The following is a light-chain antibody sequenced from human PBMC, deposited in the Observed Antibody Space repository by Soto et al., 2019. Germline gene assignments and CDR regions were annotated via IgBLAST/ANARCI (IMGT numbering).Light chain of an antibody. J-gene: IGKJ3*01. CDR1: QSVRSS. V-gene: IGKV3-11*01. CDR2: DAS. CDR3: QQRRNWPPEVT. Sequence: EIVLTQSPDTLSLSPGERATLSCRASQSVRSSLAWYQQKPGQAPRLLIYDASNRATGIPARFSGSGSGTDFTHTISSLEPEDFAVYYCQQRRNWPPEVTFGPGTKVDIK.